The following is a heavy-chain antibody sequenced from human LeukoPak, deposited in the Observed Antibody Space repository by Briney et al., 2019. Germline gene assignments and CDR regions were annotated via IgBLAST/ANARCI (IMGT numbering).Heavy chain of an antibody. D-gene: IGHD6-19*01. V-gene: IGHV1-69*13. Sequence: SVTVSCKASGGTFSSYAISWVRQAPGQGLEWMGGIIPIFGTANYAQKFQGRVTITADESTSTAYMELSSLRSDDTAVYYCARDTAVADSDYWGQGTLVTVSS. CDR1: GGTFSSYA. CDR3: ARDTAVADSDY. J-gene: IGHJ4*02. CDR2: IIPIFGTA.